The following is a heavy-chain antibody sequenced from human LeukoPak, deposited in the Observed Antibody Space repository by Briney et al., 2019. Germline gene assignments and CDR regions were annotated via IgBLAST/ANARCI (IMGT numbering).Heavy chain of an antibody. CDR3: ASITMVRGVTEGDY. D-gene: IGHD3-10*01. CDR1: GGSISSSSYY. CDR2: IYYSGST. V-gene: IGHV4-39*01. Sequence: SGTLSLTCTVSGGSISSSSYYWGWIRQPPGKGLEWIGSIYYSGSTYYNPSLKSRVTISVDTSKNQFSLKLSSVTAADTAVYYCASITMVRGVTEGDYWGQGTLVTVSS. J-gene: IGHJ4*02.